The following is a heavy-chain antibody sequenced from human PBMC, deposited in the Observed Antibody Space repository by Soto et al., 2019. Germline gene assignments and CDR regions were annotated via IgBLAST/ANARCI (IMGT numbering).Heavy chain of an antibody. D-gene: IGHD3-9*01. CDR3: ARRESYDILTGYYHFDY. CDR2: IFYSGST. Sequence: SETLSLTCTVSGGSISSSSHYWGWIRPPPGKGLEWIGSIFYSGSTSYNPSLKSRVTISVDTSKNQFSLKLSSVTAADTAVYYCARRESYDILTGYYHFDYWGQGTLVTVSS. CDR1: GGSISSSSHY. J-gene: IGHJ4*02. V-gene: IGHV4-39*01.